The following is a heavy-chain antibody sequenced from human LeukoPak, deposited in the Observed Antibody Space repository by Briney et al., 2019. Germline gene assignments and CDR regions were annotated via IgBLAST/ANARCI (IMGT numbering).Heavy chain of an antibody. CDR1: GFTFSSYE. V-gene: IGHV3-48*03. D-gene: IGHD5-12*01. J-gene: IGHJ4*02. CDR3: ARDQSWLPDY. Sequence: GGSLRLSCAASGFTFSSYEMNWVRQAPGKGLGWVSYISSSGSRTYYADSVKGRFTISRDNAKNSLYLQMNSLRAEDTAVYYCARDQSWLPDYWGQGTLVTVSS. CDR2: ISSSGSRT.